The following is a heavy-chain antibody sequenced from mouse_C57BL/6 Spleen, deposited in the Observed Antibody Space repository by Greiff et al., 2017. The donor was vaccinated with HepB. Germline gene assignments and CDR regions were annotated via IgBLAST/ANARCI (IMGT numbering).Heavy chain of an antibody. Sequence: VQLQHSGPELVKPGASVKISCKASGYSFTSYYIHWVKQRPGQGLEWIGWIYPGSGNTKYNEKFKGKATLTADTSSSTAYMQLSSLTSEDSAVYYCARGGFYGSSYDFDVWGTGTTVTVSS. J-gene: IGHJ1*03. CDR2: IYPGSGNT. CDR1: GYSFTSYY. D-gene: IGHD1-1*01. V-gene: IGHV1-66*01. CDR3: ARGGFYGSSYDFDV.